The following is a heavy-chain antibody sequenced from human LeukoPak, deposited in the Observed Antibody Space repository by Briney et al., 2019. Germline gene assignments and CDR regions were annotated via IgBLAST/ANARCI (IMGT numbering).Heavy chain of an antibody. V-gene: IGHV3-74*01. CDR1: GFTFSTYW. J-gene: IGHJ6*03. D-gene: IGHD5-18*01. Sequence: GGSLRLSCAASGFTFSTYWMHWVRKAPGKGLVWVSRINTDGSSTSYADSVKGRFTISRDNAKNTLYLQMNSLRAEDTAVYYCAREPSGYSYGPTVYYYYYMDVWGRGTTVTVSS. CDR2: INTDGSST. CDR3: AREPSGYSYGPTVYYYYYMDV.